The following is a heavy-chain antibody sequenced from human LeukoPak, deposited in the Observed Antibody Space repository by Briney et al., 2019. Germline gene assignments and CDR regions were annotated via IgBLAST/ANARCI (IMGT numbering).Heavy chain of an antibody. CDR3: ARDREGGDY. CDR1: GGSISSYY. CDR2: VYYSGST. J-gene: IGHJ4*02. Sequence: PSETLSLTCTVSGGSISSYYWSWIRQPPGKGLEWIGYVYYSGSTNYNPSLKSRVTISVDTSKNQFSLKLNSVTAADTAVYYCARDREGGDYWGQGTLVTVSS. D-gene: IGHD3-16*01. V-gene: IGHV4-59*01.